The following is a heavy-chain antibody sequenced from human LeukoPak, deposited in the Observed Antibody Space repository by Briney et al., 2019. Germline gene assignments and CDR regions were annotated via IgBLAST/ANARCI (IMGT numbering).Heavy chain of an antibody. Sequence: ASVKVSCKASGSDFNIDPINWVRQAPGQVLEWMGRINPNSGGTNYAQKYQGRVIMTRDTSISTAYMELSRLRSDDTAVYYCARVMYYYDSSGYYRYWYFDLWGRGTLVTVSS. J-gene: IGHJ2*01. V-gene: IGHV1-2*06. CDR3: ARVMYYYDSSGYYRYWYFDL. CDR1: GSDFNIDP. CDR2: INPNSGGT. D-gene: IGHD3-22*01.